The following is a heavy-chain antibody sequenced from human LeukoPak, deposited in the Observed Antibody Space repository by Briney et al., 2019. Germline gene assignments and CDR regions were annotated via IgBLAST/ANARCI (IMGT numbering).Heavy chain of an antibody. D-gene: IGHD2/OR15-2a*01. V-gene: IGHV3-73*01. CDR3: STSLPVIG. CDR2: IRGKTNSYAT. Sequence: PGGSLRLSCAASGFTFSGSAMHWVRQTSGKGLEWVGQIRGKTNSYATAYAASVKGRFTISRDDSKNTAYLQMNSLKTEDTVVYYCSTSLPVIGWGQGTLVTVSS. J-gene: IGHJ4*02. CDR1: GFTFSGSA.